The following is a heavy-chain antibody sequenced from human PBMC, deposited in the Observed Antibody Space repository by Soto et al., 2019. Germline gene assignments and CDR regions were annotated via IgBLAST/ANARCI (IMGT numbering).Heavy chain of an antibody. Sequence: ASVKVSFQASGYIFSKYGISWVRQAPGQGLEGMGWISAEQGDTNYAQNLQDRVTMTTDTSTSSASMELRSLRSDDTAVYYCATCGSSSGASWSDPWGQGTLVTVSS. CDR1: GYIFSKYG. CDR3: ATCGSSSGASWSDP. CDR2: ISAEQGDT. V-gene: IGHV1-18*01. D-gene: IGHD2-2*01. J-gene: IGHJ5*02.